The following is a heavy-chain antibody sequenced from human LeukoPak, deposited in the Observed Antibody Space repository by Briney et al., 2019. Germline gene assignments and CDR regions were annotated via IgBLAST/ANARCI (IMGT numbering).Heavy chain of an antibody. CDR3: GRLSYGGFDC. Sequence: GGSLRLSCAASGFTFTTYSMNWVRQAPGKGLEWVSVIYSGDNAYYADSVKGRFTISRDNSKNTLYLQMNSLRAEDTAVYYCGRLSYGGFDCWGQGTLVTVSS. CDR2: IYSGDNA. J-gene: IGHJ4*02. V-gene: IGHV3-53*01. CDR1: GFTFTTYS. D-gene: IGHD4-23*01.